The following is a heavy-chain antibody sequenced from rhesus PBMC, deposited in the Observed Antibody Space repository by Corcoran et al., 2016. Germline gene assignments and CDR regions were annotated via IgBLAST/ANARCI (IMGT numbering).Heavy chain of an antibody. D-gene: IGHD6-25*01. V-gene: IGHV4S10*01. CDR1: GGSISDSYR. J-gene: IGHJ4*01. Sequence: QVQLQESGPGVVKPSETLSLTCAVSGGSISDSYRWSWIRQPPGKGLEWIVYIYGSSTSTNYNPSLKSRVTISKDTSKNQFSLKLSSVTAADTAVYYCARVLAGDWGQGVLVTVSS. CDR3: ARVLAGD. CDR2: IYGSSTST.